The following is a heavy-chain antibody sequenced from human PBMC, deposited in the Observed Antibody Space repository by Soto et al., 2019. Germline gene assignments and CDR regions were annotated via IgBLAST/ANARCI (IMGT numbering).Heavy chain of an antibody. CDR1: GYSFTNYW. Sequence: GESLKIYCKGSGYSFTNYWIGWVRQMPGKGLEWMGIIYPSDSDTRYSPSFQGQVTISADKSISTAYLQWSSLKASDTAMYYCARHPSSSSYEGFYYYCMDVWGHGPTVTVSS. J-gene: IGHJ6*02. D-gene: IGHD6-6*01. CDR2: IYPSDSDT. V-gene: IGHV5-51*01. CDR3: ARHPSSSSYEGFYYYCMDV.